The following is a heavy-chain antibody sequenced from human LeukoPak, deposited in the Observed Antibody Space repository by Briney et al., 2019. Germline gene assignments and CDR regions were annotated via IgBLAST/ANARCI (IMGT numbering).Heavy chain of an antibody. Sequence: SETLSLTCTVSGGSINDYYWFWIRQPPGKGLEWIGHIYYTGSTNHNPSLESRATISLDTSRNQFSLMLSSMTAADTAVYYCARGGDGYNFAYWGQGTLVTVSS. CDR1: GGSINDYY. D-gene: IGHD5-24*01. J-gene: IGHJ4*02. CDR3: ARGGDGYNFAY. V-gene: IGHV4-59*01. CDR2: IYYTGST.